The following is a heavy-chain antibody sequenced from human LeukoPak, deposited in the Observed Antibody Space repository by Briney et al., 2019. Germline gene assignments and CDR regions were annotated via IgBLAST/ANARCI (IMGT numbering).Heavy chain of an antibody. CDR1: GGSISSSTYY. D-gene: IGHD3-10*01. Sequence: SETLSLTCTVSGGSISSSTYYWSWIRQPPGKGLEWIGEINHSGSTNYNPSLKSRVTISVDTSKNQFSLKLSSVTAADTAVYYCARDIRGYGSGSYPTYYFDYWGQGTLVTVSS. V-gene: IGHV4-39*07. CDR2: INHSGST. J-gene: IGHJ4*02. CDR3: ARDIRGYGSGSYPTYYFDY.